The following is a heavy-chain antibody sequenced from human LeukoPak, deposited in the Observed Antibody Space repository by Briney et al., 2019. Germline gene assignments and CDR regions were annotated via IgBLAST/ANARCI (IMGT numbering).Heavy chain of an antibody. J-gene: IGHJ6*03. D-gene: IGHD6-13*01. V-gene: IGHV3-23*01. CDR3: AKTYSSSRAHYYYYYYMDV. Sequence: PGGSLRLSCAASGFTFSSYSMNWVRQAPGKGLEWVATISGSGVVTYYADSVKGRFTISRDNSKNTLYLQMNSLRAEDTAVYYCAKTYSSSRAHYYYYYYMDVWGKGTTVTISS. CDR1: GFTFSSYS. CDR2: ISGSGVVT.